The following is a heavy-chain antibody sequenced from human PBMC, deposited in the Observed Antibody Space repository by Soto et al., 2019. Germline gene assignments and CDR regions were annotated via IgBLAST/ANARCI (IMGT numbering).Heavy chain of an antibody. CDR2: IIPIFGTA. Sequence: QVQLVQSGAEVKKPGSSVKVSCKASGGTFSSYAISWVRQAPGQGLEWMGGIIPIFGTANYAQKFQGRVTITADESTSTAYMELSSLRSEDTAVYYCARSIRDDTMVRAADYYYYYGMDVWGQGTTVTVSS. J-gene: IGHJ6*02. CDR1: GGTFSSYA. V-gene: IGHV1-69*01. D-gene: IGHD3-10*01. CDR3: ARSIRDDTMVRAADYYYYYGMDV.